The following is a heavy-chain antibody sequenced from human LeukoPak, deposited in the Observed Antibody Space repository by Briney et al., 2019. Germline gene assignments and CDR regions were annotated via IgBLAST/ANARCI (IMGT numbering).Heavy chain of an antibody. Sequence: SSETLSLTCTVSGGSISSSSYYWGWIRQPPGKRLEWTGSIYYSGSTYYNPSLKSRVTISVDTSKNQFSLKLNSVTAADTALYYCARGRTASGYYYYYMDVWGKGTTVTVSS. J-gene: IGHJ6*03. CDR2: IYYSGST. D-gene: IGHD5-18*01. CDR3: ARGRTASGYYYYYMDV. V-gene: IGHV4-39*07. CDR1: GGSISSSSYY.